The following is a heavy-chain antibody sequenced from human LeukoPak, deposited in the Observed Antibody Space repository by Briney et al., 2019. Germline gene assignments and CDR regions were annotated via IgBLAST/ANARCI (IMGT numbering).Heavy chain of an antibody. D-gene: IGHD3/OR15-3a*01. Sequence: GGSLRLSCVASGFTFSNYVMNWIRQAPGKGLEGVSGISHSGGRSYYGDSVRGRFTISRDNSNNTLYLQINSLRVDDTAIYYCVKAGANDFYKGWFDSWGQGTLVTVSS. V-gene: IGHV3-23*01. CDR2: ISHSGGRS. CDR3: VKAGANDFYKGWFDS. CDR1: GFTFSNYV. J-gene: IGHJ5*01.